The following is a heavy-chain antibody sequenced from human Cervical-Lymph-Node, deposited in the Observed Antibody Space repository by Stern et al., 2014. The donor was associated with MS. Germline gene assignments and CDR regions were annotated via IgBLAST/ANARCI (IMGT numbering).Heavy chain of an antibody. Sequence: VQLVESGSELKKPGASVKVSCKTSGYTFTIYAMNWVRQATGQGLEWMGWINTNTGNPTYAQGFTGRFVFSLDTSVSTAYMQINSLKAEDTAVYYCARGGSTDAFDIWGQGTMVTVSS. D-gene: IGHD3-16*01. J-gene: IGHJ3*02. CDR1: GYTFTIYA. V-gene: IGHV7-4-1*02. CDR3: ARGGSTDAFDI. CDR2: INTNTGNP.